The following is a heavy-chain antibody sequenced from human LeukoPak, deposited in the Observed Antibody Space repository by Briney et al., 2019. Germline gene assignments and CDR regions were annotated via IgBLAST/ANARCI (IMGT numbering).Heavy chain of an antibody. D-gene: IGHD3-22*01. CDR3: ARGGLYYDNSAYYYMNY. Sequence: GGSLRLSCAASGFTFSTYNMHWVRQAPGKGLEWISYITTAGNVIFYADSVKGRFTISRDKAKNSLYLQMDSLRAEDTAFYYCARGGLYYDNSAYYYMNYWGQGTLVTVSS. CDR2: ITTAGNVI. J-gene: IGHJ4*02. V-gene: IGHV3-48*01. CDR1: GFTFSTYN.